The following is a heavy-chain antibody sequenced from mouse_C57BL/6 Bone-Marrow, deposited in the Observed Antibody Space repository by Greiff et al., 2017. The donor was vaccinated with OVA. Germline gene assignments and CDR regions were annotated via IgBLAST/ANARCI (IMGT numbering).Heavy chain of an antibody. V-gene: IGHV1-50*01. CDR3: ARELLLRYQGYFDG. CDR1: GYTFTSYW. D-gene: IGHD1-1*01. CDR2: IDPSDSYT. J-gene: IGHJ1*03. Sequence: QVQLQQPGAELVKPGASVKLSCKASGYTFTSYWMQWVKQRPGQGLEWIGEIDPSDSYTNYNQKLKGKATLTVDTSSSTAYMQLSRLTAEDSAVYYCARELLLRYQGYFDGWGTGTTVTVSS.